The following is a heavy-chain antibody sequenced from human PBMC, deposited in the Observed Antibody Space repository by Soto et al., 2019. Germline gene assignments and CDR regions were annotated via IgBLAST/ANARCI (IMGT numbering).Heavy chain of an antibody. V-gene: IGHV3-66*01. CDR3: ARDMVRAMDV. J-gene: IGHJ6*02. Sequence: GGSLRLSCSASGFTVSRNYMSWVRQAPGKGLEWVSVIYSGGSTYYADSVKGRFTISRDNSKNTLYLQMNSLRAEDTDVYYCARDMVRAMDVWGQGTTVTVSS. CDR1: GFTVSRNY. D-gene: IGHD3-10*01. CDR2: IYSGGST.